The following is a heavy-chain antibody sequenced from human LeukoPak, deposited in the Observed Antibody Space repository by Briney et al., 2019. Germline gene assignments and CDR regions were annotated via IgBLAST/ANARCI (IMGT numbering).Heavy chain of an antibody. Sequence: NIKQYGSEKYYLDSVKGRFTISRDNAKNSLHLQMNSLRAEDTAVYYCAREGYGDYRDAFDIWGQGTMVTVSS. D-gene: IGHD4-17*01. CDR2: IKQYGSEK. V-gene: IGHV3-7*01. CDR3: AREGYGDYRDAFDI. J-gene: IGHJ3*02.